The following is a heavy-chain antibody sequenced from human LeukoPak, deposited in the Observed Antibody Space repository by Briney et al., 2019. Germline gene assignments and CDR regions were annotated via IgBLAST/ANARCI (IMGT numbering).Heavy chain of an antibody. V-gene: IGHV3-23*01. CDR1: GFIFSNYG. CDR3: AKDPITMIVGGPEDY. Sequence: GGSLRLSCAASGFIFSNYGMHWVRQAPGKGLEWVSAISGSGGSTYYADSVKGRFTIARDNSKNTLYLQMNSLRAEDTAVYYCAKDPITMIVGGPEDYWGQGTLVTVSS. CDR2: ISGSGGST. D-gene: IGHD3-22*01. J-gene: IGHJ4*02.